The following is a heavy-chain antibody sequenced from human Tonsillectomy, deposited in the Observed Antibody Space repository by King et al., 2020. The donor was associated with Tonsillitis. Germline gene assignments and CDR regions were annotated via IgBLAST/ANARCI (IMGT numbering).Heavy chain of an antibody. J-gene: IGHJ4*02. CDR3: AHYDFWSGYSPEGGY. D-gene: IGHD3-3*01. Sequence: VQLVESGGGVVQPGRSLRLSCAASGFTFSSLAMHWVRQAPGKGLEWVSVISYDGSDKYYADSVKGRFTISRDNSKNTLFLQMNSLRPDDTAIYYCAHYDFWSGYSPEGGYWGQGTLVTVS. V-gene: IGHV3-30*04. CDR1: GFTFSSLA. CDR2: ISYDGSDK.